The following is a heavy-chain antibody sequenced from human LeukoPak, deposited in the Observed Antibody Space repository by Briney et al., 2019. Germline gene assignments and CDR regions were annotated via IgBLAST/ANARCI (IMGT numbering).Heavy chain of an antibody. CDR3: ARGLEGEPYFDY. J-gene: IGHJ4*02. CDR2: IYYSGST. V-gene: IGHV4-30-4*08. D-gene: IGHD3-16*01. Sequence: PSETLSLTCTVSGGSISSGDYYWSWIRQPPGKGLEWIGYIYYSGSTYYNPSLRSRVTISVDTSKNQFSLKLSSVTAADTAVYYCARGLEGEPYFDYWGQGTLVTVSS. CDR1: GGSISSGDYY.